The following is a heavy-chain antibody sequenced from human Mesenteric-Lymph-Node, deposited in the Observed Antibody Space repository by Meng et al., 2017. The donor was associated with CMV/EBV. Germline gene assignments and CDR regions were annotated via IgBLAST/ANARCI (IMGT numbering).Heavy chain of an antibody. CDR1: GSFSGNY. Sequence: GSFSGNYWSWIRQPPGKGLEWIGEINHSGSTNYNPSLKSRVTISVDTSKNQFSLKLSSVTAADTAVYYCARQHIVVVVAADLRWFDPWGQGTLVTVSS. CDR2: INHSGST. V-gene: IGHV4-34*01. CDR3: ARQHIVVVVAADLRWFDP. D-gene: IGHD2-15*01. J-gene: IGHJ5*02.